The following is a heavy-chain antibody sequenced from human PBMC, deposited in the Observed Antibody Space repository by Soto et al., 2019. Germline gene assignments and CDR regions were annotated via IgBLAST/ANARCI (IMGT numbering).Heavy chain of an antibody. CDR3: ARHNLDSGYDRRYYYYGMDV. Sequence: SDTLSLTCTVSGGSIRSSSYYWGWIRQPPGKGLEWIGSIYYSGSTYYNPSLKSRVTISVDTSKNQFSLKLSSVTAADTAVYYCARHNLDSGYDRRYYYYGMDVLVQGTTVT. D-gene: IGHD5-12*01. J-gene: IGHJ6*02. CDR1: GGSIRSSSYY. V-gene: IGHV4-39*01. CDR2: IYYSGST.